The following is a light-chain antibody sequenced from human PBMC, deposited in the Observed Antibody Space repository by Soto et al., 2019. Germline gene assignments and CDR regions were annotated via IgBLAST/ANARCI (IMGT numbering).Light chain of an antibody. J-gene: IGLJ2*01. CDR1: SSDVGGYNL. CDR3: FSDAGRRPHVV. V-gene: IGLV2-23*02. CDR2: EVS. Sequence: QSALTQPASVSGSPGQSITISCTGTSSDVGGYNLVSWYQQHPGKAPKLMIYEVSKPPSGVSNRFSVSKSGNTASLTISGRQADYGGGYYCFSDAGRRPHVVFGGGTKLTVL.